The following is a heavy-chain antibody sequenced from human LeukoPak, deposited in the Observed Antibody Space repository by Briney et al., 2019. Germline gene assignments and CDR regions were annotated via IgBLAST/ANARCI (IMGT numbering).Heavy chain of an antibody. CDR2: MNPNSGNT. D-gene: IGHD3-22*01. V-gene: IGHV1-8*02. Sequence: EASVTVSCKASGGTFSSYAISWVRQAPGQGLEWMGWMNPNSGNTGYAQKFQGRVTMTRNTSISTAYMELSSLRSEDTAVYYCALDSSGYYYSDYWGQGTLVTVSS. CDR3: ALDSSGYYYSDY. J-gene: IGHJ4*02. CDR1: GGTFSSYA.